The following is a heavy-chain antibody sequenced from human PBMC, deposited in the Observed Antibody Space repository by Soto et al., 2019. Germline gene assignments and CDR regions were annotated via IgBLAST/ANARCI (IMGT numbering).Heavy chain of an antibody. V-gene: IGHV3-30-3*01. J-gene: IGHJ4*02. CDR3: AGAPYGGGSDPPHES. Sequence: QVKLVESGGGVVQPGRSLRLSCTDSGLTLTGHSMHWVRQAPGKGLEWLAGISYDGINEYYAESVKGRFTISRDRTDKTVYLEMNGLRLEDTAIYYCAGAPYGGGSDPPHESWGQGTLVTVSS. CDR2: ISYDGINE. CDR1: GLTLTGHS. D-gene: IGHD3-10*01.